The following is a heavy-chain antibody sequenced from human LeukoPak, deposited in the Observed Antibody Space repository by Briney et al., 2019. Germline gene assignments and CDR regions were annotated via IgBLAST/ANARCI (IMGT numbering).Heavy chain of an antibody. CDR2: ISYDGANK. J-gene: IGHJ4*02. CDR1: GFTFSRYA. D-gene: IGHD3-3*01. CDR3: ARAERNAGVFDY. Sequence: PGGSLRLSCVASGFTFSRYAMHWVRRVPGKGLDWVTFISYDGANKYYADSVKGRFTISRDNSRNTLFLQVNSLRAEDTAVYYCARAERNAGVFDYWGQGTPVTVSS. V-gene: IGHV3-30-3*01.